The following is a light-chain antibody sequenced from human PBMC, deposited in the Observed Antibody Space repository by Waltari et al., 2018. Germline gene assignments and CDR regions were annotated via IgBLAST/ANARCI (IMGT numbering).Light chain of an antibody. Sequence: QSVLTQPPSVSGAPGQKVTIPCTGGSSNFGAGYDVHWYQQFPGTSPKLLIFDNSGRPAGVPGRFSGSRSGPSACLAIAGLQSEDESVYYCQSFDSSLSASVFGGGTQLTVL. CDR2: DNS. V-gene: IGLV1-40*01. J-gene: IGLJ2*01. CDR3: QSFDSSLSASV. CDR1: SSNFGAGYD.